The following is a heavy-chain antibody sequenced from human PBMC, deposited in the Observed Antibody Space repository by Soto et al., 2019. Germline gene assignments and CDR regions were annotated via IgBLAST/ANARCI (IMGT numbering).Heavy chain of an antibody. CDR2: INGSGST. J-gene: IGHJ4*02. CDR1: GGSFTGYY. V-gene: IGHV4-34*01. Sequence: QVQLQQWGAGLLNPSETLSLTCAVFGGSFTGYYWSWIRQSPGKGLEWMGEINGSGSTNYNPSLKSRVTMSIDTSRNQFSLKLSSVTAADTAVFFCASRMGSGKYYFGDWGPGTLVAVSS. CDR3: ASRMGSGKYYFGD. D-gene: IGHD3-10*01.